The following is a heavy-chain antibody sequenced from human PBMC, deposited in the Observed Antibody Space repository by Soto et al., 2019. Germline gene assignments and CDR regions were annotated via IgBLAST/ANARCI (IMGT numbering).Heavy chain of an antibody. J-gene: IGHJ4*02. D-gene: IGHD1-26*01. CDR2: ISSSGTT. Sequence: QLQLQESGPGLVKPSETLSLTCSVSGGSISTSGYFWAWIRQSPGNGLEWIGSISSSGTTYYHPSLPSRVTISADTSKNQFSLKLTSVTAADTAVYYCTRQGVGGTDYWGRGTLVTVSS. CDR1: GGSISTSGYF. CDR3: TRQGVGGTDY. V-gene: IGHV4-39*01.